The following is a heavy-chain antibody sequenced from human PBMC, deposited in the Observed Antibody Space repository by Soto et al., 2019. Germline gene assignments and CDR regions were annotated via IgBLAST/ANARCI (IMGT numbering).Heavy chain of an antibody. Sequence: QVHLVQSGAEVKKPGASVKVSCKTSGYTFTSYGISWVRQAPGQGLEWLGWISGYDGRTNLAQKVQDRVTMTTDTSTSTVYMELRSLRSDDTAVYYCAREGDVPYYYYGMDVWGQGTTLTVSS. V-gene: IGHV1-18*01. CDR2: ISGYDGRT. J-gene: IGHJ6*02. D-gene: IGHD2-21*02. CDR1: GYTFTSYG. CDR3: AREGDVPYYYYGMDV.